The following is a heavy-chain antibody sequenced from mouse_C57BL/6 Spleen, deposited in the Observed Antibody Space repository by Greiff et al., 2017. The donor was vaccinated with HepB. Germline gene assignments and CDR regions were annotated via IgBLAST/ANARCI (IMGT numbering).Heavy chain of an antibody. V-gene: IGHV1-61*01. J-gene: IGHJ2*01. CDR1: GYTFTSYW. D-gene: IGHD2-2*01. CDR3: ARSVKSTMVTYFDY. Sequence: QVQLKQPGAELVRPGSSVKLSCKASGYTFTSYWMDWVKQRPGQGLEWIGNIYPSDSETHYNQKFKDKATLTVDKSSSTAYMQLSSLTSEDSAVYYCARSVKSTMVTYFDYWGQGTTLTVSS. CDR2: IYPSDSET.